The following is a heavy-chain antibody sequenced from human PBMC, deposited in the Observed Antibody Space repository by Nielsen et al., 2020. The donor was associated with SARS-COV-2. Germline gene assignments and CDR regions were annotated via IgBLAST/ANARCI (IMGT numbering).Heavy chain of an antibody. V-gene: IGHV1-2*04. D-gene: IGHD3-22*01. CDR1: GYTFTGYY. CDR2: INPNSGGT. CDR3: ARVPLIVVVINVSRVGYFDY. J-gene: IGHJ4*02. Sequence: ASVKVSCKASGYTFTGYYMHWVRQAPGQGLEWMGRINPNSGGTNYAQKFQGWVTMTRDTSISTAYMELSRLRSDDTAVYYCARVPLIVVVINVSRVGYFDYWGQGTLVTVSS.